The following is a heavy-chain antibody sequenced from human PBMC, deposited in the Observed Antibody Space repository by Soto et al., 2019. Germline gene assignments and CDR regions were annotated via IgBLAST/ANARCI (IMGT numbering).Heavy chain of an antibody. D-gene: IGHD3-16*01. V-gene: IGHV4-59*01. CDR1: GGSIDSYY. J-gene: IGHJ4*02. CDR2: IYYSGST. CDR3: ARVSRLGFPDY. Sequence: QVQLQESGPGLVKPSETLSLTCTVSGGSIDSYYWSWIRQPPGKGLEWIGYIYYSGSTNYNPSLRSRVTISVDTSKNQCSLTLNSVTAADTAVYYCARVSRLGFPDYWGQGTLVTVSS.